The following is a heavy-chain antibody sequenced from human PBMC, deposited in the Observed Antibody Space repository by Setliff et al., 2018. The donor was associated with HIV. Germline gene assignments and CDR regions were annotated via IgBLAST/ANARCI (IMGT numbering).Heavy chain of an antibody. J-gene: IGHJ4*01. CDR3: ARGALLAVFDFDH. CDR1: GYTFATYS. D-gene: IGHD3-10*01. CDR2: INVGKGDT. Sequence: GASVKVSCKTSGYTFATYSIHWVRQAPGPSLEWMGWINVGKGDTKYSQELQGRITLNTDTSANTAYMELSSLRSDDTVVYFCARGALLAVFDFDHWGHGTPVTVSS. V-gene: IGHV1-3*01.